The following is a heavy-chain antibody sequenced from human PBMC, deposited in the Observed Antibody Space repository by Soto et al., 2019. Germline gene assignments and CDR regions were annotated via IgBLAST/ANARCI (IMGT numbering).Heavy chain of an antibody. J-gene: IGHJ1*01. CDR3: GRDTRSSGWYGALGH. CDR2: ISSKPYGGTT. CDR1: GFTFGDYA. V-gene: IGHV3-49*04. Sequence: PGGSLRLSCRTSGFTFGDYAMSWVRQAPGKGLEWVGFISSKPYGGTTEYAASVKGRFTISRDDSRYIAYLQMHSLKTEDSAVYYCGRDTRSSGWYGALGHWGPGTLVTVSS. D-gene: IGHD6-19*01.